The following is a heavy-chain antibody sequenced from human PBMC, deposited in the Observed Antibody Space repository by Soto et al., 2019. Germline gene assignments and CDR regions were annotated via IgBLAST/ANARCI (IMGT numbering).Heavy chain of an antibody. V-gene: IGHV3-23*01. Sequence: PGGSLRLSCASSGFTFSNYAMSWVRQAPGKGLEWVSGISSGSGSTYYADSVKGRFTISRDNSKNTLYLQMNSLRAEDTAVYYCAKGYYDILTGLDYWGQGTLVTVSS. CDR2: ISSGSGST. CDR3: AKGYYDILTGLDY. D-gene: IGHD3-9*01. CDR1: GFTFSNYA. J-gene: IGHJ4*02.